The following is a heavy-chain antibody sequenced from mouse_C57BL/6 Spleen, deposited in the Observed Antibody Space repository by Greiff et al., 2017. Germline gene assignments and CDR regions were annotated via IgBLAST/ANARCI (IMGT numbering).Heavy chain of an antibody. Sequence: VQLQQSGAELVKPGASVKISCKASGYAFSSYWMNWVKQRPGKGLEWIGQIYPGDGDTNYNGKFKGKATLTADKSSSTAYMQLSSLTSEDSAVYFCARGRGTTVVVPAYWGQGTLVTVSA. CDR3: ARGRGTTVVVPAY. CDR2: IYPGDGDT. J-gene: IGHJ3*01. V-gene: IGHV1-80*01. D-gene: IGHD1-1*01. CDR1: GYAFSSYW.